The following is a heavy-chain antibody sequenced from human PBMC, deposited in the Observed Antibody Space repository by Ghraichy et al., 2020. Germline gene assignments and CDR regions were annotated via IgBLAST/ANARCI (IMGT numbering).Heavy chain of an antibody. CDR3: ARGGGYFGAGSHAAFDN. J-gene: IGHJ4*02. D-gene: IGHD3-10*01. CDR2: ISGFDGET. CDR1: GYSFRDYH. V-gene: IGHV1-18*01. Sequence: ASVKVSCKASGYSFRDYHMSWVRQAPGQGPEWVGWISGFDGETRYERRLQGRAIMTIDRPTSTAFLELSDLRYDDTAIYYCARGGGYFGAGSHAAFDNWGQGTLVTVSA.